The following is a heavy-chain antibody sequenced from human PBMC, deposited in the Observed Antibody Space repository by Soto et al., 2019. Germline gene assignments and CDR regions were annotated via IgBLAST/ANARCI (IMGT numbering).Heavy chain of an antibody. Sequence: QVQLVESGGGVVQPGRSLRLSCAASGFTFSSYAMHWVRQAPGKGLEWVAVISYDGSNKYYADSVKGGFTISRDNSKNTLYLQMNSLRAEDTAVYYCARGNGGSGWSPVYYYYGMDVWGQGTTVTVSS. CDR3: ARGNGGSGWSPVYYYYGMDV. CDR2: ISYDGSNK. V-gene: IGHV3-30-3*01. J-gene: IGHJ6*02. CDR1: GFTFSSYA. D-gene: IGHD6-19*01.